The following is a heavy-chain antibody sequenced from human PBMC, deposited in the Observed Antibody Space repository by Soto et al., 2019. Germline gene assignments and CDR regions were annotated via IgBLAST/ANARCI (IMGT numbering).Heavy chain of an antibody. J-gene: IGHJ6*02. D-gene: IGHD5-18*01. V-gene: IGHV1-8*01. CDR1: GYTFTSYD. CDR3: ARRSAGIQLWLKGYYYGMDV. CDR2: MNPNSGNT. Sequence: AASVKVSCKASGYTFTSYDINWVRQATGQGLEWMGWMNPNSGNTGYAQKFQGRVTMTRNTSISTAYMELSSLRSEDTAVYYCARRSAGIQLWLKGYYYGMDVWGQGTTVTVSS.